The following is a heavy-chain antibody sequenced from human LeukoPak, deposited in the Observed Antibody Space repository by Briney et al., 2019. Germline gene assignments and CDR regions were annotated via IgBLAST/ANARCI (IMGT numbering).Heavy chain of an antibody. Sequence: PGGSLRLSCAASGLKFRNYGMHWVRQAPGKGLEWMTFIWYNGRNKYYADSVKGRFTVSRDDPKNTLYLHMNSLRPEDTALYYCATDISGSYLGLWGQGTLVTVSS. CDR2: IWYNGRNK. CDR1: GLKFRNYG. D-gene: IGHD3-10*01. J-gene: IGHJ4*02. V-gene: IGHV3-30*02. CDR3: ATDISGSYLGL.